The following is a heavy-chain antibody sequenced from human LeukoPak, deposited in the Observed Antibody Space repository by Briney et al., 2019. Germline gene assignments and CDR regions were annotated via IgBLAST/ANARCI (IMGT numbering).Heavy chain of an antibody. CDR2: ISYDGSNK. V-gene: IGHV3-30-3*01. CDR3: ARDGAEQWLVPYDY. CDR1: GFTFSSYA. Sequence: GGSLRLSCSASGFTFSSYAMHWVRQAPGKGLKWVAVISYDGSNKYYADSVKGRFTISRDNSKNTLYLQMNSLRAEDTAVYYCARDGAEQWLVPYDYWGQGTLVTVSS. D-gene: IGHD6-19*01. J-gene: IGHJ4*02.